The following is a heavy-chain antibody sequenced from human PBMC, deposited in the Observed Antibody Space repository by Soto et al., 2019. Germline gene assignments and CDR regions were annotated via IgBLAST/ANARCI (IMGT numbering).Heavy chain of an antibody. D-gene: IGHD6-6*01. CDR2: INPRSGDT. J-gene: IGHJ4*02. CDR1: GYTFTDSH. CDR3: ERDPPRFFTSSPEGAGL. V-gene: IGHV1-2*02. Sequence: ASVKVSCKASGYTFTDSHIHWVRQASGQGLEWLGWINPRSGDTNYPQKFQGRITMTRDTSVSTAYMELTNLTSDDTAVYYCERDPPRFFTSSPEGAGLWGQGTL.